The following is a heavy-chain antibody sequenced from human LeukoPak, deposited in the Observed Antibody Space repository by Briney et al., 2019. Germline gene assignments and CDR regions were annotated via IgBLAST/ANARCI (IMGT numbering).Heavy chain of an antibody. D-gene: IGHD3-22*01. J-gene: IGHJ4*02. CDR1: GYSFTNYW. CDR3: ARHPGPHSSGYWGFDY. Sequence: GESLKISCKVSGYSFTNYWIGWVRQMPGKGLEWMGIIYPGDSDTRYSPSFQGQVTISADKSISTAYLQWSSLKASDTAMYYCARHPGPHSSGYWGFDYWGQGTLVTVSS. V-gene: IGHV5-51*01. CDR2: IYPGDSDT.